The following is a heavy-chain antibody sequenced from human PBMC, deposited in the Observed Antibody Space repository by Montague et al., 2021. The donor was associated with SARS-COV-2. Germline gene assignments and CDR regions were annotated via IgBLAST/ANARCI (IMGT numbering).Heavy chain of an antibody. J-gene: IGHJ4*02. CDR3: ARGGDVGVVAVTGCFDS. CDR2: IYRSGGP. CDR1: GDSIISGYYY. V-gene: IGHV4-61*02. D-gene: IGHD2-8*02. Sequence: TLSLTCTVSGDSIISGYYYWSWIRLPAGKGLEWIGRIYRSGGPNYNPSLESRVALSVDTSRNQFSMKMTSVTAADTAMYYCARGGDVGVVAVTGCFDSWGQETLVIASS.